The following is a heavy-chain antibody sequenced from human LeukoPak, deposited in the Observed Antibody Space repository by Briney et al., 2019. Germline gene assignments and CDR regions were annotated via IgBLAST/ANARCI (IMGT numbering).Heavy chain of an antibody. Sequence: PSETLSLTCTVSGGSISSGDYFWSWIRQPSGTGLEWIGYIYYSGSTYYNPSLKSRVTISVDTSKNQFSLKLSSVTAAGTAVYYCARLTVVPAAIGAWGQGTLVTVSS. D-gene: IGHD2-2*02. V-gene: IGHV4-30-4*08. CDR3: ARLTVVPAAIGA. CDR2: IYYSGST. J-gene: IGHJ1*01. CDR1: GGSISSGDYF.